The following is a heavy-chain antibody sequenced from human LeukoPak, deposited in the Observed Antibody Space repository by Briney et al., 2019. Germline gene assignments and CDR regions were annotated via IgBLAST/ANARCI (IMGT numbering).Heavy chain of an antibody. D-gene: IGHD6-13*01. CDR2: INPSGGST. Sequence: ASVKVSCKASGYTFTSYYMHWVRRAPGQGLEWMGIINPSGGSTSYAQKFQGRVTMTRDTSTSTVYMELSSLRSEDTAVYYCARLGIAAAGKDYYYYGMDVWGQGTTVTVSS. J-gene: IGHJ6*02. CDR1: GYTFTSYY. V-gene: IGHV1-46*01. CDR3: ARLGIAAAGKDYYYYGMDV.